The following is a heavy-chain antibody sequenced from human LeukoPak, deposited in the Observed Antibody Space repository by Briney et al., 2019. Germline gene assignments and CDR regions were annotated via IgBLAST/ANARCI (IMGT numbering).Heavy chain of an antibody. CDR2: ISSSTSYI. CDR3: ARAGGTYRGYSYGYPFDY. D-gene: IGHD5-18*01. CDR1: GFTFSSYS. Sequence: GGSLRLSCAASGFTFSSYSMNWVRQAPGKGLEWVSSISSSTSYIYYADSVKGRFTISRDNAKNSLYLQMNSLRAEDTAVYYCARAGGTYRGYSYGYPFDYWGQGTLVTVSS. J-gene: IGHJ4*02. V-gene: IGHV3-21*01.